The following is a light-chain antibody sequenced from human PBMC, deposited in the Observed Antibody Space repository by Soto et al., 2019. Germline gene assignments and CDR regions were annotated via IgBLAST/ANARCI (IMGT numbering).Light chain of an antibody. CDR1: QTVLSVSTNQYN. CDR3: QQYHSTPPRWT. CDR2: WAS. Sequence: DIVMTQSPDSLTVSLGERATISCRSSQTVLSVSTNQYNLTWYQQKPEQPPKLLIHWASTRESGVPERFSGSGSGSNVALTISSLQAEEVAFYYWQQYHSTPPRWTFGQGTKVE. V-gene: IGKV4-1*01. J-gene: IGKJ1*01.